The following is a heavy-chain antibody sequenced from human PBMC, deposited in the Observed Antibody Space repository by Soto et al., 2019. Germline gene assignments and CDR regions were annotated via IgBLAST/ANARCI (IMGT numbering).Heavy chain of an antibody. Sequence: QVPLVESGGGVVQPGRSLRLSCAASGFTFSSYAMHWVRQAPGKGLEWVALISYDGSNKYYADSVKGRFTISRDNSMNTLYLQMNSLRAEDTAVYYCARDLSRIGATFDYWGQGTLVTVSS. V-gene: IGHV3-30-3*01. J-gene: IGHJ4*02. CDR3: ARDLSRIGATFDY. CDR2: ISYDGSNK. D-gene: IGHD3-3*01. CDR1: GFTFSSYA.